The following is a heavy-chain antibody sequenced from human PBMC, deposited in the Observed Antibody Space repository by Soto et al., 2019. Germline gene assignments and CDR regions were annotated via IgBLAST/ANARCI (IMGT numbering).Heavy chain of an antibody. V-gene: IGHV3-23*01. CDR1: GFTFSNYA. Sequence: PGGSLRLSCAVSGFTFSNYAMSWVRQAPGRGLEWVSAIRHSGDTTYYIDSVKGRFTISRDNSKNTLYLQMNSLRAEDTAVYYCAKEDHAATVVTTFDYWGQGALVTVSS. D-gene: IGHD2-21*02. J-gene: IGHJ4*02. CDR3: AKEDHAATVVTTFDY. CDR2: IRHSGDTT.